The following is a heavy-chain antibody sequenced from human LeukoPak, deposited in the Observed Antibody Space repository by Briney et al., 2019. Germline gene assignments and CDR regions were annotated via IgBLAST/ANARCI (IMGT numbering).Heavy chain of an antibody. CDR1: GGSFSGYY. V-gene: IGHV4-34*01. D-gene: IGHD4-17*01. J-gene: IGHJ6*03. CDR3: ARGRGGYGERWRYYYYMDV. Sequence: PSETLSLTCAVYGGSFSGYYWSWIRQPPGKGLEWIGEINHSGSTNYNPSLKSRVTISVDTSKNQFSLKLSSVTAADTAVYYCARGRGGYGERWRYYYYMDVWGKGTTVTVSS. CDR2: INHSGST.